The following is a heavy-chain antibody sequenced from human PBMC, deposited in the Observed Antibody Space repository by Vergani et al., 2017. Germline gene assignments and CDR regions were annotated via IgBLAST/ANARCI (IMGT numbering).Heavy chain of an antibody. J-gene: IGHJ4*02. CDR3: ARDAYYYGSGSYYKAYYFDY. CDR2: ISYDGSNK. Sequence: QVQLVESGGGVVQPGRSLRLSCAASGFTFSSYAMHWVRQAPGKGLEWVAVISYDGSNKYYADSVKGRFTISRDNSKNTLYLQMNSLRAEDTAVYYCARDAYYYGSGSYYKAYYFDYWGQGTLVTVSS. CDR1: GFTFSSYA. D-gene: IGHD3-10*01. V-gene: IGHV3-30*04.